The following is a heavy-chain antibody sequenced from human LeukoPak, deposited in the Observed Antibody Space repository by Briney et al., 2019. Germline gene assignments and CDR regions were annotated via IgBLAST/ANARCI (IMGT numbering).Heavy chain of an antibody. D-gene: IGHD3-22*01. Sequence: PGGSLRLSCTASGFTFSTHGMNWVRQAPGKGLEWVSGIGASGSHTYYADSVKGRFTISRDNSKNTLYLQMNSLRAEDTAVYYCAKDVVTMIVGSNAFDIWGQGTMVTVSS. CDR2: IGASGSHT. CDR1: GFTFSTHG. CDR3: AKDVVTMIVGSNAFDI. V-gene: IGHV3-23*01. J-gene: IGHJ3*02.